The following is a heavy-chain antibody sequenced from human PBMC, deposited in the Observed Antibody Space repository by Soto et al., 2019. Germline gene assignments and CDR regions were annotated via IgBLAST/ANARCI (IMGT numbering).Heavy chain of an antibody. J-gene: IGHJ3*02. D-gene: IGHD3-22*01. CDR2: IWYDGSYK. CDR1: GFTFNDYG. V-gene: IGHV3-33*01. Sequence: QVQLVESGGGVVQPGRSLRLSCAASGFTFNDYGMHWVRQAPGKGLEWVAVIWYDGSYKYYADSVKGRFTISRDNSENTLSRQMNSLRAEDTAVYYCARDARNYYDSSGYAFDIWGQGTMVTVSS. CDR3: ARDARNYYDSSGYAFDI.